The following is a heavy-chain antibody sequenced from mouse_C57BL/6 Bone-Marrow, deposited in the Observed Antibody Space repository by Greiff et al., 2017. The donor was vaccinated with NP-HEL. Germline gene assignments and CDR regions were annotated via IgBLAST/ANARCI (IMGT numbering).Heavy chain of an antibody. CDR1: GYTFTSYW. CDR2: IDPSDSYT. CDR3: ASGITTVVAADWYFDV. V-gene: IGHV1-69*01. J-gene: IGHJ1*03. Sequence: QVQLQQPGAELVMPGASVKLSCKASGYTFTSYWMHWVKQRPGQGLEWIGEIDPSDSYTNYNQKFKGKSTLTVDKSSSTAYMQLSSLTSEDSAVYYCASGITTVVAADWYFDVWGTGTTVTVSS. D-gene: IGHD1-1*01.